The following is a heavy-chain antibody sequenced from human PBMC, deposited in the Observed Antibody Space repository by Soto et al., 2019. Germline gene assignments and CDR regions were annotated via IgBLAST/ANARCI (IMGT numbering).Heavy chain of an antibody. CDR2: TYYRSRWYN. V-gene: IGHV6-1*01. D-gene: IGHD6-25*01. CDR3: ARDLISGKAFDF. Sequence: SQTLSLTCAISWDSITRNSATWNWIRQSPSRGLEWLGRTYYRSRWYNNYAESVRSRISINPDASKNQFSLQLKSMTPEDTAVYYCARDLISGKAFDFLGQGTPVTVAS. CDR1: WDSITRNSAT. J-gene: IGHJ4*02.